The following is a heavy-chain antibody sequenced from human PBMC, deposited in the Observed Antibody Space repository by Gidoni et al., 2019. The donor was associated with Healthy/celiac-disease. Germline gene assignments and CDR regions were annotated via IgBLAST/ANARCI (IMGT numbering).Heavy chain of an antibody. J-gene: IGHJ4*02. D-gene: IGHD1-26*01. CDR3: ARNPSIVGANRGFDY. V-gene: IGHV4-39*01. CDR2: IYYSGST. Sequence: QLQLPESGPGLVKPSETLSLTCTVSGGSITSSSYYWGWIRQPPGKGLEWIGSIYYSGSTYYNPSLKSRVTISVDTSKNQFSLKLSSVTAADTAVYYCARNPSIVGANRGFDYWGQGTLVTVSS. CDR1: GGSITSSSYY.